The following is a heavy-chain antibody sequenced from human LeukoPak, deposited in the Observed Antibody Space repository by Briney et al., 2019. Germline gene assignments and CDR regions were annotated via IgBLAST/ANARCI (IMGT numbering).Heavy chain of an antibody. V-gene: IGHV4-59*01. J-gene: IGHJ4*02. CDR1: GASMSPYY. D-gene: IGHD5-24*01. CDR3: ARDLDGSNQLFDF. Sequence: SETLSLTCTVSGASMSPYYWNWIRQPPGKGLEWIGNIYFSGTFNYNPSLKSRVTISLDTSRNQFSLKLSSVTAADTAAYFCARDLDGSNQLFDFWGQGTLVTVSS. CDR2: IYFSGTF.